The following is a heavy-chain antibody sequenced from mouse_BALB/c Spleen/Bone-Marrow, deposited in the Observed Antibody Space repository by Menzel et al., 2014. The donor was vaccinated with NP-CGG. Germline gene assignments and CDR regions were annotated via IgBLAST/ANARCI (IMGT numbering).Heavy chain of an antibody. Sequence: EVNVVESGGGLVQPGGSRKLSCAASGFTFSSFGMHWVRQAPEKGLEWVAYISSGSSTIYYADTVKGRFTISRDNPKNTLFLQMTSLRSEDTAMYYCARSLLRLSYAMDYWGQGPSVTVSS. V-gene: IGHV5-17*02. CDR1: GFTFSSFG. CDR2: ISSGSSTI. D-gene: IGHD1-2*01. J-gene: IGHJ4*01. CDR3: ARSLLRLSYAMDY.